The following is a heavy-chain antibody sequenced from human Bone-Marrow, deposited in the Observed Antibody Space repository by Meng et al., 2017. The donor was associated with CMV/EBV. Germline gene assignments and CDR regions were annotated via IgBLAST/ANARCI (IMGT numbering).Heavy chain of an antibody. CDR2: IYYSGST. V-gene: IGHV4-59*01. D-gene: IGHD6-6*01. J-gene: IGHJ4*02. Sequence: SQTLSLTRAVSGGSMSSYYRSWIRQSPGKGLEWIAYIYYSGSTNYNPSPKSRVTISVDTSKNQFSLKLSSVTAADTAVHYCAREGSRSSPFAYWGQGPLVPVDS. CDR1: GGSMSSYY. CDR3: AREGSRSSPFAY.